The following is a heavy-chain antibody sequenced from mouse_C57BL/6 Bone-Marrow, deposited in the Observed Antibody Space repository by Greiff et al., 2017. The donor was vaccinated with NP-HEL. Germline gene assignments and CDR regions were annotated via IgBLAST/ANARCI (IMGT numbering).Heavy chain of an antibody. CDR2: ISYDGSN. J-gene: IGHJ2*01. V-gene: IGHV3-6*01. CDR1: GYSITSGYY. Sequence: ESGPGLVKPSQSLSLTCSVTGYSITSGYYWNWIRQFPGNNLEWMGYISYDGSNNYNPSLKNRISITRDTSKNQFFLKLNSVTTEDTATYYCARGGFHYFDYWGQGTTLTVSS. CDR3: ARGGFHYFDY.